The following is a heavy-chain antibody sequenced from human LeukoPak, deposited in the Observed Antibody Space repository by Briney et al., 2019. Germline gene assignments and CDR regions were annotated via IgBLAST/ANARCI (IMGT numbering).Heavy chain of an antibody. V-gene: IGHV3-11*05. CDR1: GFTFSDYY. D-gene: IGHD2-2*01. J-gene: IGHJ4*02. CDR3: ARDLRGYCSSTSCPWDYFDY. CDR2: ISSSSSYT. Sequence: GGSLRLSCAASGFTFSDYYMSWIRQAPGKGLEWVSYISSSSSYTNYADSVKGRFTISRDNAKNSLYLQMNSLRAEDTAVYYCARDLRGYCSSTSCPWDYFDYWGQGSLLTVSS.